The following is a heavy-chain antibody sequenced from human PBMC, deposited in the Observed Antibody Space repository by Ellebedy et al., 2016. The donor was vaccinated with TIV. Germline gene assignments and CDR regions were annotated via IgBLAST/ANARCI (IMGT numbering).Heavy chain of an antibody. J-gene: IGHJ2*01. V-gene: IGHV4-39*07. Sequence: SETLSLTCTVSGGSISSGDYYWSWIRQPPGKGLEWLGSISYIGNTDHNPSLKSRVTLLFDTANNQFSLKLTSVTAADTAVYYCARGLKSSGWYFDIWGRGTLVTVSS. CDR2: ISYIGNT. CDR1: GGSISSGDYY. CDR3: ARGLKSSGWYFDI.